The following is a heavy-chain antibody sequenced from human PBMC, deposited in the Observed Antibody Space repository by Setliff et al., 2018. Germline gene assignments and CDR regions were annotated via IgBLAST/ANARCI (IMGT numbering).Heavy chain of an antibody. V-gene: IGHV3-23*01. D-gene: IGHD4-17*01. Sequence: GGSLRLSCVGSGFTISGYAMTWVRQAPGKGLEWVSSISGSGRTTYYAASVKGRLTISRDNSRNTLFLQMNSLRADDTAVYFCVNARMVTTWGRAYWGQGTLVTVS. CDR2: ISGSGRTT. CDR1: GFTISGYA. CDR3: VNARMVTTWGRAY. J-gene: IGHJ4*02.